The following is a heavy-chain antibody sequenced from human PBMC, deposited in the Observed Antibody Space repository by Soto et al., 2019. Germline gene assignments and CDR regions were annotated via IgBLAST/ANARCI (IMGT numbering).Heavy chain of an antibody. J-gene: IGHJ3*02. D-gene: IGHD5-18*01. CDR3: ARDRRAYSYGYSAAFDI. V-gene: IGHV1-69*13. CDR2: IIPIFGTA. Sequence: GASVKVSCKASGGTFSSYAISWVRQAPGQGLEWMGGIIPIFGTANYAQKFQGRVTITADESTSTAYMELSSLRSEDTAVYYCARDRRAYSYGYSAAFDIWGQGTMVTVSS. CDR1: GGTFSSYA.